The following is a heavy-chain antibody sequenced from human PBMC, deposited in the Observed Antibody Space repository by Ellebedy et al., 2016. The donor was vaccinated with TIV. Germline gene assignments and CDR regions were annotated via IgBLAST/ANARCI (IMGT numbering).Heavy chain of an antibody. CDR2: ISSGGSTI. J-gene: IGHJ4*02. CDR3: AREGSDYIWGSYSY. D-gene: IGHD3-16*01. Sequence: GGSLRLSXVASGFTFSSYSMNWVRQAPGKGLEWVSYISSGGSTIYYTDSVKGRFTISRDNAKNSLYLQMNSLRDEDTAVYYCAREGSDYIWGSYSYWGQGTLVTVSS. CDR1: GFTFSSYS. V-gene: IGHV3-48*02.